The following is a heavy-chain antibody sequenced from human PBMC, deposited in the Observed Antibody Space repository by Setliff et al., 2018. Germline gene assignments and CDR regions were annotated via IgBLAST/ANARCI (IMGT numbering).Heavy chain of an antibody. Sequence: ETLSLTCAVSGYSISSGYYWGWIRQPPGKGLEWIGNIGHTGSINYNPSLKSRLTISRDTSKNQVSLKLTSVTAADTAVYYCAGGRRYDYGWDFDYWGQGTLVTVSS. D-gene: IGHD4-17*01. CDR1: GYSISSGYY. CDR2: IGHTGSI. V-gene: IGHV4-38-2*01. J-gene: IGHJ4*02. CDR3: AGGRRYDYGWDFDY.